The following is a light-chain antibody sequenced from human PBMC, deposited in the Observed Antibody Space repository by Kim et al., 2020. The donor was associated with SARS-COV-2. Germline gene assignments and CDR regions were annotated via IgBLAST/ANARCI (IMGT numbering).Light chain of an antibody. CDR2: EDN. V-gene: IGLV6-57*01. CDR3: QSYDSSNHWV. CDR1: RGRSTCDY. Sequence: KTVTISGTRSRGRSTCDYVQWYRQRPGSSPNTVYYEDNQRPSGVPDRFSGSIDSSSNSASLTISGLKTEDEADYYCQSYDSSNHWVFGGGTQLTVL. J-gene: IGLJ3*02.